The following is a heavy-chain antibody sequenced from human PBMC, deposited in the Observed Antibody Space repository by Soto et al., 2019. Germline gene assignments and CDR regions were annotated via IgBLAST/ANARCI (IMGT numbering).Heavy chain of an antibody. CDR2: IFHTGNT. Sequence: QVQLQASGPGLVNPSGTLSLTCTISGVSISSGKWWSWVRQPPGEGLEWIGEIFHTGNTDYKPSLKSRVSILVDKSKNQFSLNLDSVTAADTAVYYCARNLFDSRGYPPEVWGQGILVTVSS. CDR1: GVSISSGKW. J-gene: IGHJ4*02. V-gene: IGHV4-4*02. CDR3: ARNLFDSRGYPPEV. D-gene: IGHD3-22*01.